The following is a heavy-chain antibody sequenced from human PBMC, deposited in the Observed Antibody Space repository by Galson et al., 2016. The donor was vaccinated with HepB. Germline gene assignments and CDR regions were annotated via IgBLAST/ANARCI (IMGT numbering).Heavy chain of an antibody. D-gene: IGHD3/OR15-3a*01. CDR2: INDGDGST. CDR1: GYSFKTYG. J-gene: IGHJ4*02. Sequence: SVKVSCKASGYSFKTYGIHWVRQAPGQRPEWMGWINDGDGSTLHSQSFQGRVTFTRDTSASTAYMELSSLIFEDTAVYFCARDDATDGPIILDHWGQGTLVAVSS. V-gene: IGHV1-3*01. CDR3: ARDDATDGPIILDH.